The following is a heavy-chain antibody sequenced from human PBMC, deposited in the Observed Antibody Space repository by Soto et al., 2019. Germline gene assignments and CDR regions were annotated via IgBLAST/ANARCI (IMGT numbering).Heavy chain of an antibody. CDR1: GGTFSSYA. CDR3: ASNGRSTIFGVVAYGMDV. CDR2: IIPIFGTA. J-gene: IGHJ6*02. Sequence: QVQLVQSGAEVKKPGSSVKVSCKASGGTFSSYAISWVRQAPGQGLEWMGGIIPIFGTANYAQKFQGRVTITADDSTSTAYMELSSLRSEDTAVYYCASNGRSTIFGVVAYGMDVWGQGTTVTVSS. V-gene: IGHV1-69*01. D-gene: IGHD3-3*01.